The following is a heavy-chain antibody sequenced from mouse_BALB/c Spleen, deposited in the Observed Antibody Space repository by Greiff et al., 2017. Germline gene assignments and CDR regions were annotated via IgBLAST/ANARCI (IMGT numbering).Heavy chain of an antibody. CDR2: ISSGGST. V-gene: IGHV5-6-5*01. D-gene: IGHD2-2*01. CDR1: GFTFSSYA. J-gene: IGHJ2*01. Sequence: EVQLVESGGGLVKPGGSLKLSCAASGFTFSSYAMSWVRQTPEKRLEWVASISSGGSTYYPDSVKGRFTISRDNARNILYLQMSSLRSEDTAMYYCAREWLRRYFDYWGQGTTLTVSS. CDR3: AREWLRRYFDY.